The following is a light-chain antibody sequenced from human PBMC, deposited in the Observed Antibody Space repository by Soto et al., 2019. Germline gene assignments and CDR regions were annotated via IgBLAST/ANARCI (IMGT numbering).Light chain of an antibody. CDR1: SSDIGAYDY. CDR3: TSYTSTTTYV. V-gene: IGLV2-14*01. Sequence: QSALTQPASLSGSPGQSITISCTGTSSDIGAYDYVSWFQQHPGKAPKLMIYGVTNRPSEISDRFSGSKSGNTASLTISGLQAEDEADYYCTSYTSTTTYVFGTGTKVTVL. CDR2: GVT. J-gene: IGLJ1*01.